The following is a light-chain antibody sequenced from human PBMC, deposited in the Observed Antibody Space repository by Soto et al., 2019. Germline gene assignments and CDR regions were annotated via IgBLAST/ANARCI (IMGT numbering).Light chain of an antibody. V-gene: IGKV3-20*01. Sequence: EIVLTESPHTLSLSPGETATLSCRASQSVSSYLAWYQQKPGQAPRPLIYGASSRATGIPDRFSGSGSGTDFTLTISRLEPEDFAVYYCQQYDSSPITFGQGTPLE. CDR1: QSVSSY. J-gene: IGKJ5*01. CDR2: GAS. CDR3: QQYDSSPIT.